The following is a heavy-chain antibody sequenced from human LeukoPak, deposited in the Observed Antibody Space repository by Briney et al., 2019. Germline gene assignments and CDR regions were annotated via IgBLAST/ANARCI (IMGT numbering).Heavy chain of an antibody. CDR3: AKIEGASSSWYD. D-gene: IGHD6-13*01. CDR1: GYTFTAYY. CDR2: ISPNSGGT. J-gene: IGHJ4*02. V-gene: IGHV1-2*02. Sequence: ASVKVSCKASGYTFTAYYIHWVRQAPGQGLEWIGYISPNSGGTIYAQNLQGRVTMTRDTSINTAYMELSRLRSDDTAVYYCAKIEGASSSWYDWGQGTLVTVSS.